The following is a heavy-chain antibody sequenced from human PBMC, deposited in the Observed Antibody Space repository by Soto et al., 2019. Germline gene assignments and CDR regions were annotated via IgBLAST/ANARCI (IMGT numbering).Heavy chain of an antibody. Sequence: SETLSLTCTVSGGSISSGGYYWSWIRQHPGKGLEWIGYIYYSGSTYYNPSLKSRVTISVDTSKNQFSLKLSSVTAADTAVYYWAREMVRGVPHFDYWGKGPLVTVSS. CDR1: GGSISSGGYY. CDR3: AREMVRGVPHFDY. V-gene: IGHV4-31*03. J-gene: IGHJ4*02. D-gene: IGHD3-10*01. CDR2: IYYSGST.